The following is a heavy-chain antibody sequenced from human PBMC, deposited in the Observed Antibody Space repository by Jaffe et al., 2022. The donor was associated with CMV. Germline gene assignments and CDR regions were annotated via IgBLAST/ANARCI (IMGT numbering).Heavy chain of an antibody. V-gene: IGHV4-59*01. Sequence: QVQLQESGPGLVKPSETLSLTCTVSGGSISSYYWSWIRQPPGKGLEWIGYIYYSGSTNYNPSLKSRVTISVDTSKNQFSLKLSSVTAADTAVYYCAIMGYDSSGYYRDGYYYYMDVWGKGTTVTVSS. D-gene: IGHD3-22*01. J-gene: IGHJ6*03. CDR3: AIMGYDSSGYYRDGYYYYMDV. CDR2: IYYSGST. CDR1: GGSISSYY.